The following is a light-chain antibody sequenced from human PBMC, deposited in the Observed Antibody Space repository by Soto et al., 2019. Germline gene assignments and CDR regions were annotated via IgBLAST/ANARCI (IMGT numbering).Light chain of an antibody. Sequence: SYELTQPPSVSVAPGQTATITCVGNTFGSSIGSKSVHWYQQKPGQAPVLLVYDDSDRPSGIPERFSGSNSRNTATLTISGVEAGDEADYYCQVWDSSSDHWVFGGGTKLTVL. J-gene: IGLJ3*02. CDR2: DDS. CDR1: TFGSSIGSKS. V-gene: IGLV3-21*02. CDR3: QVWDSSSDHWV.